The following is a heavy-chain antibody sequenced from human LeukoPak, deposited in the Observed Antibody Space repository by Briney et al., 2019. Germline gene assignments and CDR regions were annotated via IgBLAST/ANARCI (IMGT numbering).Heavy chain of an antibody. D-gene: IGHD3-3*01. J-gene: IGHJ4*02. CDR2: ISSDGRST. V-gene: IGHV3-64*01. Sequence: GGSLRLSCAASGFTFSIYAMHWVRQAPGKGLEYASAISSDGRSTYYANSVKGRFTVSRDNSKSTLYLQMGSLRVEDMAVYYCAKIPAGYDFWSGPIDYWGQGTLVTVSS. CDR3: AKIPAGYDFWSGPIDY. CDR1: GFTFSIYA.